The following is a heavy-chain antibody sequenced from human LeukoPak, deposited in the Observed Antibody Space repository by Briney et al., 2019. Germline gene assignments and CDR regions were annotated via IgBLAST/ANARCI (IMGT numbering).Heavy chain of an antibody. CDR3: ARMVRGAYWFDP. V-gene: IGHV1-18*01. CDR1: GGTFSSYA. J-gene: IGHJ5*02. Sequence: ASVKVSCKASGGTFSSYAISWVRQAPGQGLEWMGWISAYNGNTNYAQKLQGRVTMTTDTSTSTAYMELRSLRSDDTAVYYCARMVRGAYWFDPWGQGTLVTVSS. CDR2: ISAYNGNT. D-gene: IGHD3-10*01.